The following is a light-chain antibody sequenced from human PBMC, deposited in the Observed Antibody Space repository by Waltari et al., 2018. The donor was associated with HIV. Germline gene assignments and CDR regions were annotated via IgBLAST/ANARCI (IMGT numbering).Light chain of an antibody. V-gene: IGLV3-25*03. CDR2: RDI. J-gene: IGLJ1*01. Sequence: SYDLTQPPSVSVSPGQTARITCSGDTLSNQYSYWYQQKSGQAPVLVIFRDIERPSGIPERFSGSRSVATVTLTISGVQAEDEADDYCQSADNSGTYVFATGTQVTVL. CDR3: QSADNSGTYV. CDR1: TLSNQY.